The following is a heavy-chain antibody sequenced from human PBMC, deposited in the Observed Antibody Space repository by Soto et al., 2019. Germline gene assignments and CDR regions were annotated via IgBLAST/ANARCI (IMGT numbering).Heavy chain of an antibody. J-gene: IGHJ4*02. CDR1: AYTFTIYS. D-gene: IGHD3-10*01. CDR3: AGLSGHDVY. CDR2: INAGNGNT. V-gene: IGHV1-3*01. Sequence: SVKLSCKASAYTFTIYSMHWVRRAPGQRLEWMGWINAGNGNTKYSQKFQGRVTITRDTSASTAYMELSSLRSEDTDVYYCAGLSGHDVYWGQGALVTVSS.